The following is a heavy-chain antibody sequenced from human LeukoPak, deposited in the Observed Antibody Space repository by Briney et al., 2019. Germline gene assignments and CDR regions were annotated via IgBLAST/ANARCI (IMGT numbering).Heavy chain of an antibody. CDR1: GGSFSGYY. V-gene: IGHV4-34*01. D-gene: IGHD3-10*01. CDR2: INHSGST. Sequence: SETLSLTCAVYGGSFSGYYWSWIRQPPGKGLEWIGEINHSGSTNYNPSLKSRVTISVDTSKDQFSLKLSSVTAADTAVYYCARPLWFGDADYGMDVWGQGTTVTVSS. CDR3: ARPLWFGDADYGMDV. J-gene: IGHJ6*02.